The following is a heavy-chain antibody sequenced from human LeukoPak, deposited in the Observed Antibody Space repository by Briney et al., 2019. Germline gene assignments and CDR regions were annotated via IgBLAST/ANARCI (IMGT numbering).Heavy chain of an antibody. V-gene: IGHV3-21*01. CDR3: ARDSSGSLDY. CDR2: ISNCSTYI. Sequence: GGSLRLSCAASGFTFSSYIMNWVRQAPGKGLEWVSSISNCSTYIYYADSVKGRFTISRDNAKNSLYLQMNSLRAEDTAVYYCARDSSGSLDYWGQGTLVTVSS. J-gene: IGHJ4*02. CDR1: GFTFSSYI. D-gene: IGHD3-10*01.